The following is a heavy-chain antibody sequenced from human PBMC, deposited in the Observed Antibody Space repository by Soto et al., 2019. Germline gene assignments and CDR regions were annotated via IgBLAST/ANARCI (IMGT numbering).Heavy chain of an antibody. J-gene: IGHJ3*02. CDR1: GFTFSSYE. Sequence: GGSLRPSCAASGFTFSSYEMNWVRQAPGKGLEWVSYISSSGSTIYYADSVKGRFTISRDNAKNSLYLQMNSLRAEDTAVYYCARAASVASYYYDSSGYSRVGAFDIWGQGTMVTVSS. CDR3: ARAASVASYYYDSSGYSRVGAFDI. CDR2: ISSSGSTI. V-gene: IGHV3-48*03. D-gene: IGHD3-22*01.